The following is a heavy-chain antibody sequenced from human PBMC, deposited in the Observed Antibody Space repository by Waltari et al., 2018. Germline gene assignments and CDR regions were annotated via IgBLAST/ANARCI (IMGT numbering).Heavy chain of an antibody. CDR1: GFTLSSYA. V-gene: IGHV3-30-3*01. J-gene: IGHJ2*01. CDR2: ISYDGSNK. CDR3: ARGGYCSSTSCYWGSWYFDL. Sequence: QVQLVESGGGVVQPGRSLRLSCAASGFTLSSYAMPWVRQAPGTGLEWVAVISYDGSNKYYADSVKGRFTISRDNSKNTLYLQMNSLRAEDTAVYYCARGGYCSSTSCYWGSWYFDLWGRGTLVTVSS. D-gene: IGHD2-2*01.